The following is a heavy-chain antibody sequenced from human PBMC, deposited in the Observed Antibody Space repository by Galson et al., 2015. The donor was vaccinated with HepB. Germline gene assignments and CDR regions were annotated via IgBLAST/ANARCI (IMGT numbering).Heavy chain of an antibody. Sequence: SVKVSCKASGYTFTSYAMHWVRQAPGQRLEWMGWINAGNGNTKYSQKFQGRVPITRDTSASTAYMELSSLRSEDTAVYYCARSGRYYDFSMDVWGQGTTVTVAS. D-gene: IGHD3-3*01. CDR1: GYTFTSYA. CDR3: ARSGRYYDFSMDV. CDR2: INAGNGNT. J-gene: IGHJ6*02. V-gene: IGHV1-3*01.